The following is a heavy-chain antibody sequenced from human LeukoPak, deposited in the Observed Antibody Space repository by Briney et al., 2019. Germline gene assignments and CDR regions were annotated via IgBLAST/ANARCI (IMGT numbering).Heavy chain of an antibody. D-gene: IGHD4-23*01. Sequence: SQTLSLTCTVSGGSISSGGYYWSWIRQPPGKGLEWIGYIYHSGSTYYNPSLKSRVTISVDRSKNQFSLKLSSVTAADTAVYYCARVPVVAPHDWGQGTLVTVS. V-gene: IGHV4-30-2*01. CDR2: IYHSGST. J-gene: IGHJ4*02. CDR1: GGSISSGGYY. CDR3: ARVPVVAPHD.